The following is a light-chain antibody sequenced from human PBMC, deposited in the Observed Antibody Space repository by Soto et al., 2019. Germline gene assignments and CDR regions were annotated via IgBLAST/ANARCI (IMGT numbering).Light chain of an antibody. CDR1: SSNVGGNP. Sequence: QSVLTQPPSASGTPGQRVTISCSGSSSNVGGNPVNWYQHVPTTAPKLLIYTNTQRPSGVPDRFSGSKSGTSASLAISGLLSEYGAVYYCASWDDSLNGPVFGPGTKLPAL. V-gene: IGLV1-44*01. CDR3: ASWDDSLNGPV. J-gene: IGLJ1*01. CDR2: TNT.